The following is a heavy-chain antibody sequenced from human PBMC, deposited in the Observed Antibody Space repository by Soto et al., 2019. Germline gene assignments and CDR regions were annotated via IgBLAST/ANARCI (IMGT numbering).Heavy chain of an antibody. V-gene: IGHV4-59*01. J-gene: IGHJ4*02. Sequence: SEALSLTCTVSVGSISSYYWSWIRQPPGKGLEWIGYIYYSGSTNYNPSLKSRVTISVDTSKNQFSLKLSSVTAADTAVYYCARDGYSYGTDYWGQGTLVTVSS. D-gene: IGHD5-18*01. CDR3: ARDGYSYGTDY. CDR1: VGSISSYY. CDR2: IYYSGST.